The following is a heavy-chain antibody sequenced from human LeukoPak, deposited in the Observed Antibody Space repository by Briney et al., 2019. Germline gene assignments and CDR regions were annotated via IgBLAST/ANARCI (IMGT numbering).Heavy chain of an antibody. CDR3: ARDSDGSGSYYLFDY. CDR2: ISSSSSYI. J-gene: IGHJ4*02. D-gene: IGHD3-10*01. V-gene: IGHV3-21*01. CDR1: GFTFSSYS. Sequence: PGGSLRLPCAASGFTFSSYSMNWVRQAPGKGLEWVSSISSSSSYIYYADSVKGRFTISRDNAKNSLYLQMNSLRAEDTAVYYCARDSDGSGSYYLFDYWGQGTLVTVSS.